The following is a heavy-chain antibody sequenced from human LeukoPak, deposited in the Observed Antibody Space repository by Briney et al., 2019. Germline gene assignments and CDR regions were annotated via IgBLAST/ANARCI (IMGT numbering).Heavy chain of an antibody. D-gene: IGHD4-17*01. CDR2: INHSGST. J-gene: IGHJ4*02. CDR1: GGSFSGYY. CDR3: ARTDHDYGDAGFDY. Sequence: SETLSLTCAVYGGSFSGYYWSWIRQPPGKGLERIGEINHSGSTNYNPSLKSRVTISVDTSKNQFSLKLSSVTAADTAVYYCARTDHDYGDAGFDYWGQGTLVTVSS. V-gene: IGHV4-34*01.